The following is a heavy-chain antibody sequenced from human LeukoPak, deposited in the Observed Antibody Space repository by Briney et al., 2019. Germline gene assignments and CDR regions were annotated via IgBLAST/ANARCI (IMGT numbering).Heavy chain of an antibody. CDR2: MNPNSGNT. CDR3: ARGSVLLWFGEVPFDP. Sequence: ASVKVSCKASGYTFTSYGINWVRQATGQGLEWMGWMNPNSGNTGYAQKFQGRVTMTRNTSISTAYMELSSLRSEDTAVYYCARGSVLLWFGEVPFDPWGQGTLVTVSS. CDR1: GYTFTSYG. D-gene: IGHD3-10*01. J-gene: IGHJ5*02. V-gene: IGHV1-8*02.